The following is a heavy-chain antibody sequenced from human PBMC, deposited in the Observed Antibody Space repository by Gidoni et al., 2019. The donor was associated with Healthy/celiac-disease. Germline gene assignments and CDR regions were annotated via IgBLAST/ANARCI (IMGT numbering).Heavy chain of an antibody. V-gene: IGHV5-51*01. CDR1: GYSFTSYW. J-gene: IGHJ3*02. D-gene: IGHD2-21*02. Sequence: EVQLVQSGAEVKKPGESLKISCKGSGYSFTSYWIGWVRQMPGKGLEWMGIIYPGDSDTRYSPSFQGQVTISADKSISTAYLQWSSLKASDTAMYYCARQARPFVVVTAGGAFDIWGQGTMVTVSS. CDR2: IYPGDSDT. CDR3: ARQARPFVVVTAGGAFDI.